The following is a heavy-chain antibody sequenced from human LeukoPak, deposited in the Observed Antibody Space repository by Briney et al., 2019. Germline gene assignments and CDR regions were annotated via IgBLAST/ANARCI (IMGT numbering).Heavy chain of an antibody. Sequence: GGSLRLSCAASGFTFSDYYMSWIRQAPGKGLEWVSYISSSGSTIYYADSVKGRFTISRDNAKNSLYLQMNSLRAEDTALYYCASSWYYYDSSGYSSWFDYWGQGTLVTVSS. CDR3: ASSWYYYDSSGYSSWFDY. J-gene: IGHJ4*02. CDR2: ISSSGSTI. V-gene: IGHV3-11*01. CDR1: GFTFSDYY. D-gene: IGHD3-22*01.